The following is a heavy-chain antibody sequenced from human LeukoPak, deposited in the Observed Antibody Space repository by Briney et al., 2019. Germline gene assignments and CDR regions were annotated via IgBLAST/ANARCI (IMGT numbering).Heavy chain of an antibody. CDR1: GYTFTSYY. CDR2: INPSGGST. V-gene: IGHV1-46*01. J-gene: IGHJ4*02. Sequence: ASVKVSCKASGYTFTSYYMHWVRQAPGQGLEWMGIINPSGGSTSYAQKFQGRVTMTGDTSTSTVYMELSSLRSEDTAVYYCAREGYYYDSSGYFPYFDYWGQGTLVTVSS. D-gene: IGHD3-22*01. CDR3: AREGYYYDSSGYFPYFDY.